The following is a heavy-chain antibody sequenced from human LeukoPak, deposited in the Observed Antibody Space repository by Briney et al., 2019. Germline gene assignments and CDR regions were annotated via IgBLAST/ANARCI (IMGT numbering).Heavy chain of an antibody. Sequence: SETLSLTCAVYGGSFSGYYWSWIRQPPGKGLEWIGEINHSGSTNYNPSLKSRVTISVDTSKNQFSLKLSSVTAADTAVYYCARNKGITGTTRAWFDPWGQGTLVTVSS. CDR3: ARNKGITGTTRAWFDP. V-gene: IGHV4-34*01. CDR1: GGSFSGYY. J-gene: IGHJ5*02. D-gene: IGHD1-20*01. CDR2: INHSGST.